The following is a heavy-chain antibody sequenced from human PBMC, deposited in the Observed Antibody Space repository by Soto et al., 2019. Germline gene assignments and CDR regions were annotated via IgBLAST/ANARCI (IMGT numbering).Heavy chain of an antibody. D-gene: IGHD6-6*01. CDR2: IIPIFGTA. V-gene: IGHV1-69*13. CDR3: ARGIYQQLVWGGYYYYGMDV. J-gene: IGHJ6*02. Sequence: SVKVSCKASGGTFSSYAISWVRQAPGQGLEWMGGIIPIFGTANYAQKFQGRVTITADESTSTAYMELSSLRSEDTAVYYCARGIYQQLVWGGYYYYGMDVWGQRTTVTVSS. CDR1: GGTFSSYA.